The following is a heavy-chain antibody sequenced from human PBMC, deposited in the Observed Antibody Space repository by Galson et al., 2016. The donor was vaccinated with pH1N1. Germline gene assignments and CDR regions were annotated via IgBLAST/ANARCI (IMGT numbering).Heavy chain of an antibody. D-gene: IGHD5-18*01. V-gene: IGHV3-30*01. CDR3: ARSRHNYGLES. Sequence: SLRLSCAGSGFTFGGYAMHWVRQAPGGGLEWLAFISYDGSNTDHLDSVKGRFTISRDNSKNILFLLMNSLRGDDTAVYYCARSRHNYGLESWAQGTLVTVSS. CDR1: GFTFGGYA. J-gene: IGHJ4*02. CDR2: ISYDGSNT.